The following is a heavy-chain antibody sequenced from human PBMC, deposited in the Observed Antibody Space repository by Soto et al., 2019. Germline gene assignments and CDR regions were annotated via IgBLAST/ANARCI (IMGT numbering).Heavy chain of an antibody. CDR2: NYYSVPT. Sequence: SETRSLPCTVSGSPISSGDYDWSWICQPPGKSLEWIGYNYYSVPTYYSPSLMTRVTLSLATSKNQLPRKVSSVTAAATAVYYCASEGVPAAIHHTWLDPWGQGPLVTASS. CDR3: ASEGVPAAIHHTWLDP. V-gene: IGHV4-30-4*01. D-gene: IGHD2-2*02. J-gene: IGHJ5*02. CDR1: GSPISSGDYD.